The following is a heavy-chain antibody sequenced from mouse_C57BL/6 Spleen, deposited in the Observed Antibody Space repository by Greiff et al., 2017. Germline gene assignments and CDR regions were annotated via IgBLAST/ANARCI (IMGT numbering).Heavy chain of an antibody. CDR2: FYPGSGSI. Sequence: VKLQQSGAELVKPGASVKLSCKASGYTFTEYTIHWVKQRSGQGLEWIGWFYPGSGSIKYNEKFKDKATLTADKSSSTVYMELSRLTSEDSAVYFCARHEDPNYYGSSPFAYWGQGTLVTVSA. CDR3: ARHEDPNYYGSSPFAY. V-gene: IGHV1-62-2*01. CDR1: GYTFTEYT. D-gene: IGHD1-1*01. J-gene: IGHJ3*01.